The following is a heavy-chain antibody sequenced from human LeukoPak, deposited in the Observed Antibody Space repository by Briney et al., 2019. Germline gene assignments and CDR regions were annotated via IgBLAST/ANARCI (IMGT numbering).Heavy chain of an antibody. J-gene: IGHJ4*02. V-gene: IGHV4-30-4*01. Sequence: SQTLSLTCTVSGGSISSGDYYWSWIRQPPGKGLEWIGYIYYSGSTYYNPSLKSRVTISVDTSKNQFSLKLSSVTAADTAVYYCARASTGKLWFGEWGQGTLVTVSS. D-gene: IGHD3-10*01. CDR2: IYYSGST. CDR3: ARASTGKLWFGE. CDR1: GGSISSGDYY.